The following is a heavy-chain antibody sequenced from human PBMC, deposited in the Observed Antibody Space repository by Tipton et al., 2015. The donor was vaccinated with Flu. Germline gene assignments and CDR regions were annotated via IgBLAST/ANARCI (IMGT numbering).Heavy chain of an antibody. Sequence: GLVKPSQTLSLTCSVSGGSISSGGHHWSWIRQLPGKGLEWIGHIYYSGSAYYNPSLKSRVTISVDRSDEQFSLKVRSVSAADTALYYCARWHGGEVTAFDLWGQGTLVTVSS. CDR3: ARWHGGEVTAFDL. D-gene: IGHD3-16*01. CDR2: IYYSGSA. J-gene: IGHJ5*02. CDR1: GGSISSGGHH. V-gene: IGHV4-31*03.